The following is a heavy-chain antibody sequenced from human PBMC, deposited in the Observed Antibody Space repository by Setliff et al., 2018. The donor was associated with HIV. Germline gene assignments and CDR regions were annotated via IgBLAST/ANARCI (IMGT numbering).Heavy chain of an antibody. CDR3: ARSQGIVPAAPLWY. Sequence: ASVKVSCKASGYTFTGYYMHWVRQAPGQGLEWMGWINPNGGGTNYAQKFQGWVTMTRDTSISTAYMELSRLRSDDTAVYYCARSQGIVPAAPLWYWGQGTLVTVSS. V-gene: IGHV1-2*04. CDR2: INPNGGGT. CDR1: GYTFTGYY. J-gene: IGHJ4*02. D-gene: IGHD2-2*01.